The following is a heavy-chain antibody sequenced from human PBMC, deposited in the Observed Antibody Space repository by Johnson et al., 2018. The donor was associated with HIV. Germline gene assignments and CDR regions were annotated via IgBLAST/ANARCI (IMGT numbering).Heavy chain of an antibody. J-gene: IGHJ3*02. CDR3: ARELEIAQGLDAFDI. CDR1: GFTFDDYA. CDR2: ISWNSGSI. Sequence: EVQLVESGGGLVQPGRSLRLSCAASGFTFDDYAMHWVRQAPGKGLEWVSGISWNSGSIGYADSVKGRFTISRDSAKNSLYLQMNSLRAEDTAVYYCARELEIAQGLDAFDIWGQGTMVTVSS. D-gene: IGHD5-24*01. V-gene: IGHV3-9*01.